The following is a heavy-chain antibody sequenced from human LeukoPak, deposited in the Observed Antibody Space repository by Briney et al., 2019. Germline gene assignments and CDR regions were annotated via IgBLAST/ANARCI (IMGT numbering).Heavy chain of an antibody. D-gene: IGHD3-22*01. CDR1: GGSISNYY. V-gene: IGHV4-4*07. CDR2: TSTSGSA. J-gene: IGHJ3*02. CDR3: ARELDFYDSSGYSGFDS. Sequence: SETLSLTCTVSGGSISNYYWSWIRQPAEKGLEWIGRTSTSGSANYNPSLQSRVIMSVDTSKNQFSLKLRSVSAADTAVYYCARELDFYDSSGYSGFDSWGQGTMVTVSS.